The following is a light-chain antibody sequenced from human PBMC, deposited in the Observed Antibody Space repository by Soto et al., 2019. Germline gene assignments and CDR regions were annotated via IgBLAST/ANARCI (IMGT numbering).Light chain of an antibody. CDR1: SSNIGDGYD. V-gene: IGLV1-40*01. CDR3: QSYDNSLSGAVV. CDR2: GNS. J-gene: IGLJ2*01. Sequence: QSVLTQSPSVSGAPGQRVTISCTGSSSNIGDGYDVHWYQQLPGTAPKLLIYGNSNRTARVPDRFSVSKSCTSASLAITGLQAEDEADDYCQSYDNSLSGAVVFGGGTKVTVL.